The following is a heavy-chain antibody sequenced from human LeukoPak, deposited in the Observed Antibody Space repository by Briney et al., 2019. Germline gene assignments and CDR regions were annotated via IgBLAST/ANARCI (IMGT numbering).Heavy chain of an antibody. D-gene: IGHD2-15*01. V-gene: IGHV3-30-3*01. CDR3: ARARGPRYCSGGSCCSGFDY. J-gene: IGHJ4*02. Sequence: GGSLRLSCAASGFTFSSYAMHWVRQAPGKGLEWVSVISYDGSNKYYADSVKGRFTISRDNSKNTLYLQMNSLRAEDTAVYYCARARGPRYCSGGSCCSGFDYWGQGTLVTVSS. CDR1: GFTFSSYA. CDR2: ISYDGSNK.